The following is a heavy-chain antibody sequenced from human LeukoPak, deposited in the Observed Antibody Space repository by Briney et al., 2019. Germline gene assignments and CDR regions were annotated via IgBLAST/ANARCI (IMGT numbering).Heavy chain of an antibody. Sequence: GGXXRLSCAASGFTFSTYIMNWVRQAPGKGLEWVSSISSSSTYIYYADSVKGRFTISRDNGKNSLYLQMDSLRAEDTAVYYCARDFSSQSLDYWGQGTLVTVSS. CDR2: ISSSSTYI. CDR1: GFTFSTYI. CDR3: ARDFSSQSLDY. J-gene: IGHJ4*02. V-gene: IGHV3-21*01. D-gene: IGHD3-3*01.